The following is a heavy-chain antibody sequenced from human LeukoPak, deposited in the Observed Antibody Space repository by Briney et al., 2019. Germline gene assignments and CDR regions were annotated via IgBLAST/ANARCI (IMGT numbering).Heavy chain of an antibody. J-gene: IGHJ4*02. D-gene: IGHD6-6*01. Sequence: PSETLSLTCAVYGGSFSGYYWSWIRQPPGKGLEWIGEINHSGSTNYNPSLKSRVTISVDTSKNQFSLKLSSVTAADTAVYYCAGTRAGYSSSYYWGQGTLVTVSS. CDR3: AGTRAGYSSSYY. CDR2: INHSGST. V-gene: IGHV4-34*01. CDR1: GGSFSGYY.